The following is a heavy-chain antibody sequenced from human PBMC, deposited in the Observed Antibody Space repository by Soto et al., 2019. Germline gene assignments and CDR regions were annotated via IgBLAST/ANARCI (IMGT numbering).Heavy chain of an antibody. V-gene: IGHV3-11*01. CDR2: IGGSGGTT. CDR3: ARAISGYDYAFDM. D-gene: IGHD5-12*01. CDR1: GFTFSDHH. Sequence: LRLSCVGSGFTFSDHHMSWVRQAPGKGLEWVSFIGGSGGTTYYGDSVKGRFTISRDNAKNSLYLQMNSLRAEDTAVYYSARAISGYDYAFDMWGQGTMVTVS. J-gene: IGHJ3*02.